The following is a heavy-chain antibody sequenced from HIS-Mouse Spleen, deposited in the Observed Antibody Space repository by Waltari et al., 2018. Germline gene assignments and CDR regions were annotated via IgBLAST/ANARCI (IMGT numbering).Heavy chain of an antibody. CDR2: IYYSGNT. V-gene: IGHV4-39*07. J-gene: IGHJ2*01. Sequence: QLQLQESGPGLVKPSETLSLTCTVSGGSISSSSYYWGWIRQPPGKGLEWIGSIYYSGNTYYNPSRKSRVTISVDTSKNRFSLKLSSVTAADTAVYYCAREIPYSSSWYDWYFDLWGRGTLVTVSS. CDR1: GGSISSSSYY. D-gene: IGHD6-13*01. CDR3: AREIPYSSSWYDWYFDL.